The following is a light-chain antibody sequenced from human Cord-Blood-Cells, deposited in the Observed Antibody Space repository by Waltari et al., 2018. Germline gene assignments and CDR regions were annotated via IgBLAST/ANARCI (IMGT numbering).Light chain of an antibody. Sequence: QSALTQPASVSGSPGQSITISCTGTSSDVGGYNYVSWYQQHPGKAPKLMIYDFSIRPSGVSNRFSGSKSGNTASLTISGLQAEDEADYYCSSYTSSSTYVFGTGTKVTVL. J-gene: IGLJ1*01. CDR2: DFS. CDR3: SSYTSSSTYV. CDR1: SSDVGGYNY. V-gene: IGLV2-14*03.